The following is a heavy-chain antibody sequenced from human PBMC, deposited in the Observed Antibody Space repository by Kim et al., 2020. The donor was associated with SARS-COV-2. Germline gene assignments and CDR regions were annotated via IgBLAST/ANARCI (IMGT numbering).Heavy chain of an antibody. CDR1: GFTFSSYE. CDR3: ARAWYNWNGGVDY. V-gene: IGHV3-48*03. Sequence: GGSLRLSCAASGFTFSSYEMNWVRQAPGKGLEWVSYISSSGSTIYYADSVKGRFTISRDNAKNSLYLQMNSLRAEDTAVYYCARAWYNWNGGVDYWGQGTLVTVSS. J-gene: IGHJ4*02. CDR2: ISSSGSTI. D-gene: IGHD1-20*01.